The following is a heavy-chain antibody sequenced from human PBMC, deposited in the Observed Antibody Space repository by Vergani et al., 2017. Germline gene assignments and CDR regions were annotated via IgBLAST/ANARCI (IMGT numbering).Heavy chain of an antibody. CDR2: IYTTGST. D-gene: IGHD1-26*01. J-gene: IGHJ5*02. Sequence: QVQLQESGPGLVKPSETLSLTCTVSGGSISSYYWSWIRQPPGKGLEWIGYIYTTGSTNYNPSLKSRVTISVDTFKNQFSLKLTSVTAADTAVYYCAREEFTGSSPTTNWFDPWGQGTLVTVSS. CDR1: GGSISSYY. V-gene: IGHV4-4*08. CDR3: AREEFTGSSPTTNWFDP.